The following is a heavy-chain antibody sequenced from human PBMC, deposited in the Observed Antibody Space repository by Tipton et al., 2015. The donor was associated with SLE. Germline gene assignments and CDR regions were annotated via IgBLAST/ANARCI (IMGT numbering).Heavy chain of an antibody. CDR3: ARRIQETRYSLDNWFDP. CDR2: IYATGST. V-gene: IGHV4-4*07. J-gene: IGHJ5*02. CDR1: GGSIRSYS. D-gene: IGHD2/OR15-2a*01. Sequence: GLVKPSETLSLTCTVSGGSIRSYSWNWIRQSAGKGLEWIGRIYATGSTNYNPSLKSRVTMSVDTSKNQFSLKLSSVTAADTALYYCARRIQETRYSLDNWFDPWGRGTLVTVSS.